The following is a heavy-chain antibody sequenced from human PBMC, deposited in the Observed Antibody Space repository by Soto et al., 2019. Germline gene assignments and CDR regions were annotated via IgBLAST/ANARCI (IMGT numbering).Heavy chain of an antibody. CDR1: GGSISSYY. J-gene: IGHJ6*03. D-gene: IGHD1-7*01. V-gene: IGHV4-59*08. CDR3: ARHGAGTTYYMDV. CDR2: IYYSGST. Sequence: SETLSLTCTVSGGSISSYYWSWIRQPPGKGLEWIGYIYYSGSTNYNPSLKSRVTISVDTSKNQFSLKLSSVTAADTAVYYCARHGAGTTYYMDVWGKGTTVTVSS.